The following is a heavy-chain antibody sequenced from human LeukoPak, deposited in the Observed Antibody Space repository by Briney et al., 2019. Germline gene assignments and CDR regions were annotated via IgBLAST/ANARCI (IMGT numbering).Heavy chain of an antibody. J-gene: IGHJ4*02. D-gene: IGHD3-10*01. V-gene: IGHV4-59*01. CDR3: AREGVRGVPFDY. CDR2: IYYSGST. CDR1: GGSISSYY. Sequence: SGTLSLTCTVSGGSISSYYWSWIRQPPGKGLEWIGYIYYSGSTNYNPSLKSRVTISVDTSKNQFSLKLSSVTAADTAVYYCAREGVRGVPFDYWGQGTLVTVSS.